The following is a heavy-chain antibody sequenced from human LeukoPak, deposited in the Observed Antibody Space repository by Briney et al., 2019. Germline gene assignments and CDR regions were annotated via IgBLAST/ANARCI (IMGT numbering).Heavy chain of an antibody. CDR2: IKQDGSEK. CDR3: ARDPRSGSYYFLVY. J-gene: IGHJ4*02. D-gene: IGHD1-26*01. Sequence: GGSLRLSCAASGFTFSSYWMSWVRQAPGKGLEWVANIKQDGSEKYYVDSVKGRFTISGDNAKNSLYLQMNSLRAEDTAVYYCARDPRSGSYYFLVYWGQGTLVTVSS. V-gene: IGHV3-7*01. CDR1: GFTFSSYW.